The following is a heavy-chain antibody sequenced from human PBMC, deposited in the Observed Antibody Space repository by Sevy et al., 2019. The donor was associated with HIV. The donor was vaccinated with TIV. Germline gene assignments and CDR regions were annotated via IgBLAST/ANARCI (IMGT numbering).Heavy chain of an antibody. J-gene: IGHJ4*02. CDR1: GYTFTGYY. Sequence: ASVKVSCKASGYTFTGYYMHWVRQAAGQGLEWMGWINPNSGGTNYAQKFQGRVTMTRDTSISTAYMELSRLRSDDTAVYYCAREGGEIVATIDGSPFDYWGQGTLVTVSS. CDR2: INPNSGGT. V-gene: IGHV1-2*02. CDR3: AREGGEIVATIDGSPFDY. D-gene: IGHD5-12*01.